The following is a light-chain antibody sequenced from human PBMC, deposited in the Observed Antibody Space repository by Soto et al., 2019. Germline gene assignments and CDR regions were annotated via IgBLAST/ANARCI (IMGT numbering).Light chain of an antibody. CDR3: SSDAGSNVV. V-gene: IGLV2-8*01. J-gene: IGLJ2*01. Sequence: QSVLTQPPSASGSPGQSVTISCTGTSSDVGSYNYVSWYQQHPGKAPKLMIYEVNKRPSGVPDRFSGSKSGNTASLTVSGLQAEDEADFYCSSDAGSNVVFGGGTKLTVL. CDR2: EVN. CDR1: SSDVGSYNY.